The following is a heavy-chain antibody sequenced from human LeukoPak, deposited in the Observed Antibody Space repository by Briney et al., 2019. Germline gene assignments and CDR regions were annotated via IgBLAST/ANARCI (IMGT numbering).Heavy chain of an antibody. J-gene: IGHJ4*02. D-gene: IGHD3-16*01. CDR1: GFTFSNAW. CDR2: ISSSGTII. V-gene: IGHV3-11*01. CDR3: AREGGPASYYFDY. Sequence: GGSLRLSCAASGFTFSNAWMSWIRQAPGKGLQWVSYISSSGTIIYYADSAKGRFTISRDNAKNSLFLQMNSLRAEDTAVYYCAREGGPASYYFDYWGQGTLVTVSS.